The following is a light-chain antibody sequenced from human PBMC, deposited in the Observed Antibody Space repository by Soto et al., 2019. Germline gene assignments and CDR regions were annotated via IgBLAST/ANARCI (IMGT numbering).Light chain of an antibody. J-gene: IGKJ1*01. CDR1: QSISSY. Sequence: DIQMTQSPSSLSASVGDRVTITCRASQSISSYLNWYQQKPGKAPKLLIYAASSLQSGVPSRFNGSGSWTSFTLTISSLQPEEFSTYFWQQSYSTRWTFGPGTKVEIK. V-gene: IGKV1-39*01. CDR2: AAS. CDR3: QQSYSTRWT.